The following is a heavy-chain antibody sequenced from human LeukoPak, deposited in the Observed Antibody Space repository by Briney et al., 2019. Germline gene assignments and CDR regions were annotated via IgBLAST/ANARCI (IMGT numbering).Heavy chain of an antibody. CDR1: GYTFSSYA. D-gene: IGHD5-24*01. V-gene: IGHV1-2*02. J-gene: IGHJ4*02. CDR3: ARDRYGDGFAHFDY. CDR2: ITPGGGT. Sequence: ASVKVSFKASGYTFSSYAMHWVRQAPGQGLEWMGWITPGGGTNYPQKFQGRVAITWDTSITTAYMDLSRLTSDDTAVYYCARDRYGDGFAHFDYWGQGALVTVSS.